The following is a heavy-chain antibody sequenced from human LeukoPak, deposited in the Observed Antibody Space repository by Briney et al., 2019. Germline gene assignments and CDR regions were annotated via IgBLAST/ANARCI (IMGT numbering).Heavy chain of an antibody. CDR1: GFTSSSYA. D-gene: IGHD3-10*01. V-gene: IGHV3-23*01. J-gene: IGHJ4*02. CDR3: AFFYYGSGSYSSDY. Sequence: GGSLRLSCAASGFTSSSYAMSWVRQAPGKGLEWVSAISGSGGSTYYADSVKGRFTISRDNSKNTLYLQMNSLRAEDTAVYYCAFFYYGSGSYSSDYWGQGTLVTVSS. CDR2: ISGSGGST.